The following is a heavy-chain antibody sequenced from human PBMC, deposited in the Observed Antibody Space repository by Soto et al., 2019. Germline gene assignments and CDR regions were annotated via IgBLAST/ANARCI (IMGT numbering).Heavy chain of an antibody. Sequence: SESLSLTCTVSGGSISSYYWSWIRQSPEKGLEYIGYISYTGSINYNPSLKSRVTTSVDTSKNQFSLRLSSVTAADTAVYYCARHGVESGSGTYRTIYGVDVWGQGTTVIVSS. CDR3: ARHGVESGSGTYRTIYGVDV. V-gene: IGHV4-59*08. CDR2: ISYTGSI. D-gene: IGHD3-10*01. J-gene: IGHJ6*02. CDR1: GGSISSYY.